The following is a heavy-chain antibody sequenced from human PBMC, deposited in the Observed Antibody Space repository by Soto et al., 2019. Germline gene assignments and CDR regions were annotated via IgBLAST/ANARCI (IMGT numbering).Heavy chain of an antibody. CDR3: ARGIRSTIHPYDY. V-gene: IGHV3-23*01. Sequence: PGGSLRLSSAPPGFTFSLHAMSSVPQAPRRWLEWVSGISYTGSDTFYADCVKGRLTVPRDNSRNLVVHHMSGLRDDAPAVCYCARGIRSTIHPYDYWGQGTLGNVAS. CDR1: GFTFSLHA. CDR2: ISYTGSDT. D-gene: IGHD2-2*02. J-gene: IGHJ4*02.